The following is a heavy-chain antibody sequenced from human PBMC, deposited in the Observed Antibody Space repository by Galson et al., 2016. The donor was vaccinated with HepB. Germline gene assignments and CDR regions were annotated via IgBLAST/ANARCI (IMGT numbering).Heavy chain of an antibody. V-gene: IGHV3-23*01. Sequence: SLRLSCAASGFTFSSYVMTWVRQAPGKGLEWVSVISGNGGTTYYADSVKGRFTISRDNSKNTMYLQMNSLRAEDTAVYFGAKADLTDDVFDVWGQGTMVTVSS. CDR1: GFTFSSYV. D-gene: IGHD3-9*01. CDR3: AKADLTDDVFDV. CDR2: ISGNGGTT. J-gene: IGHJ3*01.